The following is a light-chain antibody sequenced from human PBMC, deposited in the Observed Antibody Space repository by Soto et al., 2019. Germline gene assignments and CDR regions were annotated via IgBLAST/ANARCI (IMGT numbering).Light chain of an antibody. CDR3: QQYFEWPPMT. Sequence: EVVMTQSPATLSVSPGERATLSCRGSETVATNLAWYQQKPGQAPRLLISGASTRAAGISDRFRGSGSGTEFTLTISSLRSEDSAIYYCQQYFEWPPMTFGQGTKVDIK. V-gene: IGKV3-15*01. J-gene: IGKJ1*01. CDR1: ETVATN. CDR2: GAS.